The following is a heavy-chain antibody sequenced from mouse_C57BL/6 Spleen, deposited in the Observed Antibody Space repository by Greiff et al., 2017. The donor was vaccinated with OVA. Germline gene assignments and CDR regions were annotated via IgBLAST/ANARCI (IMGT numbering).Heavy chain of an antibody. V-gene: IGHV1-4*01. Sequence: QVQLQQSGAELARPGASVKMSCKASGYTFTSYTMHWVKQRPGQGLEWIGYINPSSGYTKYNQKFKDKATLTADKSSSTAYMQLSSLTSEDSAVYYCARSDGIYYYAMDYWGQGTSVTVSS. D-gene: IGHD2-1*01. CDR3: ARSDGIYYYAMDY. CDR2: INPSSGYT. J-gene: IGHJ4*01. CDR1: GYTFTSYT.